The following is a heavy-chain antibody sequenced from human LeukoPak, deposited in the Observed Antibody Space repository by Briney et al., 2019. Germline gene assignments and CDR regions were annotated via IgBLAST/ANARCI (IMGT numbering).Heavy chain of an antibody. CDR3: WGGGWKKPFDY. J-gene: IGHJ4*02. Sequence: SVKVSCKASGGTFSSYAISWVRQAPGQALEWMGGIIPIFGTANYAQKFQGRVTITADESTSTAYMELSSLRSEDTAVYYCWGGGWKKPFDYWGQGTLVTVSS. D-gene: IGHD2-21*01. V-gene: IGHV1-69*13. CDR1: GGTFSSYA. CDR2: IIPIFGTA.